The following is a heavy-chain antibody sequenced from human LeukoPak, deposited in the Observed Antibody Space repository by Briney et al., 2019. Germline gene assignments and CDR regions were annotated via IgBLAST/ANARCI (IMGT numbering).Heavy chain of an antibody. CDR3: ARDKGPYWYFDL. CDR1: GFPFGSFE. J-gene: IGHJ2*01. Sequence: PGGSLRLSCAASGFPFGSFEMNWIRQPPGKGLEWIGNIFNSGSTDYNPSLKSRVTISVNTSKDQISLKLSSVTAADTAVYYCARDKGPYWYFDLWGRGTLVTVSS. CDR2: IFNSGST. V-gene: IGHV4-59*01.